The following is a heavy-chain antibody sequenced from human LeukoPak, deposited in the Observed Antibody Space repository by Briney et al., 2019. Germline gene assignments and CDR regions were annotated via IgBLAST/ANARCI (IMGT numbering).Heavy chain of an antibody. D-gene: IGHD3-22*01. J-gene: IGHJ4*02. CDR1: GGSFSGYY. CDR2: INHSGST. V-gene: IGHV4-34*01. CDR3: ARGANSGYYYVRERGYYFDY. Sequence: SETLSLTCAVYGGSFSGYYWSWIRQPPGKGLEWIGEINHSGSTNYNPSLKSRVTISVDTSKNQFSLKMRSVTAADTAVYYCARGANSGYYYVRERGYYFDYWGQGTLVTVSS.